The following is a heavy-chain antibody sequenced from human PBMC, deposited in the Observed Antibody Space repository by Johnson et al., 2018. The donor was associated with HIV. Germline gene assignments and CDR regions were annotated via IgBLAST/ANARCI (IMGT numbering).Heavy chain of an antibody. CDR3: AREETTAPAAFDI. J-gene: IGHJ3*02. CDR1: GFTFSSYT. Sequence: VQLVESGGGLVQPGGSLRLSCVASGFTFSSYTLHWVRQAPGKGLEYVSAISSNGGSTYYANSVQGRFTISRDNSKNTLYLQMGNLRADDMAVYYCAREETTAPAAFDIWGQGTMVTVSS. D-gene: IGHD4-17*01. CDR2: ISSNGGST. V-gene: IGHV3-64*01.